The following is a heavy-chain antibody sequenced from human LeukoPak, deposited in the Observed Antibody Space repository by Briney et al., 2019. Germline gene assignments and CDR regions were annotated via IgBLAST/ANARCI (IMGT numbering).Heavy chain of an antibody. J-gene: IGHJ4*02. D-gene: IGHD3-10*01. V-gene: IGHV1-46*01. CDR1: GYTSTSYY. Sequence: GASVKVSCKASGYTSTSYYMHWVRHAPGQRVEGMVIINPSGGSTSYAQKFQGRVTMTRDMSTSTVYMELSSLRSEDTAVYYCASGSTKTDWGQGTLVTVSS. CDR2: INPSGGST. CDR3: ASGSTKTD.